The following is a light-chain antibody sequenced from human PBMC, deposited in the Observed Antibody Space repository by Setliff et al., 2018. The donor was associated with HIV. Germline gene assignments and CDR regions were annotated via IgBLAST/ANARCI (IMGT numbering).Light chain of an antibody. CDR2: DVS. J-gene: IGLJ2*01. CDR3: SSYAAPYTYVV. Sequence: QSVLTQPRSVSGSPGQSVTISCTGTSVDIGAYNYVSWYLQYPGKAPKLIIYDVSERPSGVPDRFSGSKSGNTASLTISALQTEDDADYYCSSYAAPYTYVVFGGGTKVTVL. V-gene: IGLV2-11*01. CDR1: SVDIGAYNY.